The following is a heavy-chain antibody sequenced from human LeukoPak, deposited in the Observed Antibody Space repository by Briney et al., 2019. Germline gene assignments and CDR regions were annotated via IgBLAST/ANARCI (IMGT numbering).Heavy chain of an antibody. CDR1: GGTFSSYA. V-gene: IGHV1-69*13. Sequence: SVKVYCKASGGTFSSYAISWVRQAPGQGLEWMGGIIPIFGTANYAQKFQGRVTITADESTSTAYMELSSLRSEDTAVYYCARVFSETSYGGDYFDYWGQGTLVTVSS. CDR2: IIPIFGTA. CDR3: ARVFSETSYGGDYFDY. D-gene: IGHD4-23*01. J-gene: IGHJ4*02.